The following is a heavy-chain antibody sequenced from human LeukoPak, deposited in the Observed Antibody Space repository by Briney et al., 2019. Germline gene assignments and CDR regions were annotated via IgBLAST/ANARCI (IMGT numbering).Heavy chain of an antibody. CDR2: IWYDGSNK. D-gene: IGHD1-26*01. J-gene: IGHJ4*02. Sequence: PGGSLRLSCAASGFTFSSYSMNWVRQAPGKGLEWVAVIWYDGSNKNYADSVKGRFTISRDNAENSLYLQMNSLRADDTAVYYCAREKNRGSFPFDYWGQGTLVTVSS. CDR1: GFTFSSYS. V-gene: IGHV3-33*08. CDR3: AREKNRGSFPFDY.